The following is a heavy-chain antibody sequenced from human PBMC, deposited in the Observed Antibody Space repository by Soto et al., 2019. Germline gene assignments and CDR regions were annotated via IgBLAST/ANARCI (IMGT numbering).Heavy chain of an antibody. D-gene: IGHD3-22*01. CDR1: GGTFSRHA. CDR2: IIPIFGTA. V-gene: IGHV1-69*01. Sequence: QVQLVQSGAEVRKPGSSVKVSCKASGGTFSRHAMSWVRQAPGQGLEWMGGIIPIFGTANHAQKFQGRVTIIADESPSTVYMELSSLRSEDTAMYYCSRGWGYDSNDYYYAYWGQGTLVIVSS. J-gene: IGHJ4*02. CDR3: SRGWGYDSNDYYYAY.